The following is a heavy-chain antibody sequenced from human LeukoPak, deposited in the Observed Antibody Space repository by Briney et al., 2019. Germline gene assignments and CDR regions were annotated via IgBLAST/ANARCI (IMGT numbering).Heavy chain of an antibody. V-gene: IGHV4-59*12. Sequence: SETLSLTCTVSGGSISSYYWSWIRQPPGKGLEWIGYIYYTGSTNYNPSLESRVTISVDTSKNQFSLKLSSVTAADTAVYYCARVTMRYSSGWYSSADAFDIWGQGTMVTVSS. J-gene: IGHJ3*02. CDR1: GGSISSYY. CDR2: IYYTGST. CDR3: ARVTMRYSSGWYSSADAFDI. D-gene: IGHD6-19*01.